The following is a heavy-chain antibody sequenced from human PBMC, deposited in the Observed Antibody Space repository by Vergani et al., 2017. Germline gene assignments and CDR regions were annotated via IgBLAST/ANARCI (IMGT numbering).Heavy chain of an antibody. Sequence: QITLKESGPTLVKPTQTLTLTCTFSGFSLSTSGVGVGWIRQPPGKALEWLARIDWDDDKFYSTSLKTRLTISKDTSKNQVVLTMTNMDPVDTATYYCARSQQWQLGDGLDYWGQGTLVTVSS. CDR1: GFSLSTSGVG. J-gene: IGHJ4*02. CDR2: IDWDDDK. V-gene: IGHV2-70*04. D-gene: IGHD6-19*01. CDR3: ARSQQWQLGDGLDY.